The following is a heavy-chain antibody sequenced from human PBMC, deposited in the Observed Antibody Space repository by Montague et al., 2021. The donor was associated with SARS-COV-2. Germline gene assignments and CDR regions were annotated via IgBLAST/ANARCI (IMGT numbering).Heavy chain of an antibody. Sequence: SVKVSCKASGITFMNYAIHWVRQGPGQRLEWMAWTTAANGDVKHSQKFQGRVSFTKDTSESIVYMELSSLTSEDTAVYYCASSTVVRNFDWLLVFDYWGQGTVVTVSS. J-gene: IGHJ4*02. V-gene: IGHV1-3*01. CDR1: GITFMNYA. D-gene: IGHD3-9*01. CDR2: TTAANGDV. CDR3: ASSTVVRNFDWLLVFDY.